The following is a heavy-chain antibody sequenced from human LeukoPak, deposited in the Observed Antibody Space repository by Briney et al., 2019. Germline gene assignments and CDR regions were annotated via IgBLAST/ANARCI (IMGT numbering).Heavy chain of an antibody. D-gene: IGHD3-22*01. CDR3: ARDGTSSYYYDSSGYSHMDV. J-gene: IGHJ6*03. Sequence: ASVSLSCTASGYTLNSHGTSWVRQAPGKGLEWMGGKTAYSGNKKYAHTLQGRVTITRDTPKSTPHLEAKRLRSEDTAAYYCARDGTSSYYYDSSGYSHMDVWGKGTTVTVSS. CDR2: KTAYSGNK. V-gene: IGHV1-18*01. CDR1: GYTLNSHG.